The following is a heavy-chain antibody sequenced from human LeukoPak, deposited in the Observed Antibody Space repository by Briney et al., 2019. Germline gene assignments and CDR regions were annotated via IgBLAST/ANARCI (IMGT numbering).Heavy chain of an antibody. CDR1: GFTFLSYG. D-gene: IGHD3-10*01. Sequence: GGSLRLSCAASGFTFLSYGMHWVRQAPGKGLEWVAFIRYDGSNKYYADSVKGRFTISRDNSKNTLYLQMGSLRTEDMAVYYCATSLIWFGELSAPFDYWGQGTLVTVSS. V-gene: IGHV3-30*02. CDR2: IRYDGSNK. J-gene: IGHJ4*02. CDR3: ATSLIWFGELSAPFDY.